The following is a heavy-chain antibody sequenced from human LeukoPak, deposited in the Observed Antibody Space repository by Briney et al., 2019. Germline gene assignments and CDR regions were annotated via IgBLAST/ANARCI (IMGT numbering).Heavy chain of an antibody. CDR2: ISYDGSNK. CDR3: ARDFSGWYFDY. Sequence: GGSLRLSCAASELTFSSYGMHWVRQAPGKGLEWVAVISYDGSNKYYIDSVKGRFTISRDSSKNTLYLQMNSLRAEDTAVYFCARDFSGWYFDYWGQGTLVTVSS. J-gene: IGHJ4*02. V-gene: IGHV3-30*19. D-gene: IGHD6-19*01. CDR1: ELTFSSYG.